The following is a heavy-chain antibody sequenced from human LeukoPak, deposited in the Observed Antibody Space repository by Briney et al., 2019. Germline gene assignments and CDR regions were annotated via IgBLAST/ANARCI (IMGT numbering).Heavy chain of an antibody. D-gene: IGHD3-10*01. V-gene: IGHV3-7*03. Sequence: GGSLKLSCEASGYTLTSYWMRWVRQAPGQGLEWVAKINQNGSGKNYADSVKGRVTITRDNATNSLYLQMNSLRAEDTAVYYCARDYYGSGSYCLYHYYGMEVWGKGTTVTVSS. CDR1: GYTLTSYW. CDR2: INQNGSGK. J-gene: IGHJ6*04. CDR3: ARDYYGSGSYCLYHYYGMEV.